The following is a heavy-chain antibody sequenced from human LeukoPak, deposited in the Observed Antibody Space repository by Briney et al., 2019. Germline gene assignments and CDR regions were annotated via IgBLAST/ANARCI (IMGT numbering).Heavy chain of an antibody. CDR2: IRFDGSNN. V-gene: IGHV3-30*02. CDR3: ARPRSSYYYGSGSYYNY. Sequence: PGGSLRLSCAASGFTFNSYGIHWVRQAPGKGLEWVAFIRFDGSNNYYADSVKGRFTISRDNSKNTLYLQMNSLRAEDTAVYYCARPRSSYYYGSGSYYNYWGQGTLVTVSS. CDR1: GFTFNSYG. D-gene: IGHD3-10*01. J-gene: IGHJ4*02.